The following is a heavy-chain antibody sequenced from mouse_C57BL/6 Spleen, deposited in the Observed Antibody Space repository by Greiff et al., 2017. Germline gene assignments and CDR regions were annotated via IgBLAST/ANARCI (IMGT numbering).Heavy chain of an antibody. CDR1: GYTFTDYE. V-gene: IGHV1-15*01. CDR2: IDPETGGT. D-gene: IGHD1-1*01. J-gene: IGHJ2*01. Sequence: LVESGAELVRPGASVTLSCKASGYTFTDYEMHWVKQTPVHGLEWIGAIDPETGGTAYNQKFKGKAILTADKSSSTAYMELRSLTSEDSAVYYCTRPGTTGRDYWGQGTTLTVSS. CDR3: TRPGTTGRDY.